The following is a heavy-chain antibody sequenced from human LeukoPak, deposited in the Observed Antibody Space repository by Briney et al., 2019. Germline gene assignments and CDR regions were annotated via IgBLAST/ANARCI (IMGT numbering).Heavy chain of an antibody. Sequence: SETLSLTCTVSGGSISSSSYYWGWIRQPAGKGLEWIGSIYYSGSTYYNPSLKSRVTISVDTSKNQFSLKLSSVTAADTAVYYCARHPITMVRGVIFPNWFDPWGQGTLVTVSS. V-gene: IGHV4-39*01. CDR3: ARHPITMVRGVIFPNWFDP. CDR1: GGSISSSSYY. D-gene: IGHD3-10*01. CDR2: IYYSGST. J-gene: IGHJ5*02.